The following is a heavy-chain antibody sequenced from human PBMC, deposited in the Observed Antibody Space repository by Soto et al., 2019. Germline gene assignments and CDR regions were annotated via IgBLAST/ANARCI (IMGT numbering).Heavy chain of an antibody. Sequence: SETLSLTCTVSGGSISSSSYYWGWIRQPPGKGLEWIGSIYYSGSTYYNPSLKSRVTISVDTSKNQFSLKLSSVTAADTAVYYCATRIAVAEDAEYFQHWGQGTLVTVS. V-gene: IGHV4-39*01. D-gene: IGHD6-19*01. CDR2: IYYSGST. J-gene: IGHJ1*01. CDR3: ATRIAVAEDAEYFQH. CDR1: GGSISSSSYY.